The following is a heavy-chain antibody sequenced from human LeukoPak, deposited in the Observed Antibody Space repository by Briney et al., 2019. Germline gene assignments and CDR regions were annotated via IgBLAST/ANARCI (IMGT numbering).Heavy chain of an antibody. J-gene: IGHJ3*02. CDR1: GFTFRSYV. D-gene: IGHD3-16*01. CDR2: ISVSGDSS. Sequence: SGVSLRLSCAASGFTFRSYVKGWVRQAPGKGLEWVSGISVSGDSSYYADSVKRRFTISRDNSKNTLYLQMSSLRAEDTAVYYCAKGSFSVGMWGQGTMVTVPS. V-gene: IGHV3-23*01. CDR3: AKGSFSVGM.